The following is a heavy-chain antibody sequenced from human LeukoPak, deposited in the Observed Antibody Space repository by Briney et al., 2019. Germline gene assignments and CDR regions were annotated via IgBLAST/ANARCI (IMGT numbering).Heavy chain of an antibody. CDR2: FDPEDGET. V-gene: IGHV1-24*01. J-gene: IGHJ5*02. CDR3: ATVYCSSTSCYGWFDP. D-gene: IGHD2-2*01. Sequence: ASVKVSCKVSGYTLTELSMHWVRQAPGKGLEWMGGFDPEDGETIYAQKFQGRVTMTEDTSTDTAYMELSSLRSEDTAVYYCATVYCSSTSCYGWFDPWGQGTLATVSS. CDR1: GYTLTELS.